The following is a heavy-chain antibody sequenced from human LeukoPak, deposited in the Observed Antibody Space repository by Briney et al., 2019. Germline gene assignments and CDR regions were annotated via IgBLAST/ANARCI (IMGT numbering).Heavy chain of an antibody. CDR2: IHSSGGS. V-gene: IGHV4-4*09. CDR1: GASISNYY. Sequence: SETLSLTCTVSGASISNYYWSWIRQTPEKGLEWMGHIHSSGGSSYYPSLKSRLTLSIDTSRNQLSLKLPSVTAADTAVYFCARLGSYHDFWGQGALVTLSS. CDR3: ARLGSYHDF. D-gene: IGHD1-26*01. J-gene: IGHJ4*02.